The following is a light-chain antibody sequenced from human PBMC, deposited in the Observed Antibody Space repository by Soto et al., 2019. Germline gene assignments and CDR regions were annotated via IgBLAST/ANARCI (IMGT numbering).Light chain of an antibody. CDR1: QDIRRN. CDR2: DAY. CDR3: QQYRNYPYT. V-gene: IGKV1-16*01. Sequence: DLQMTQSPSSLSASEGDRVTITCRASQDIRRNLGWFQQKPGKAPKSLIYDAYNLQNGVPSRFSGSGSGTDFTLTISSLQPEDSAIYYCQQYRNYPYTFGQGTKLEI. J-gene: IGKJ2*01.